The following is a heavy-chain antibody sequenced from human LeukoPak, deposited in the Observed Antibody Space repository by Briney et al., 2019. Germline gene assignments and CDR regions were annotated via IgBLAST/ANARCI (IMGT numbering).Heavy chain of an antibody. CDR1: GGSISSYY. Sequence: SETLSLTCTVSGGSISSYYWSWIRQPAGKGLEWIGRIYTSGSTNYNPSLKSRVTMSVDTSKNQFSLKLSSVTAADTAVYYCACEEIAGGPYYYYMDVWGKGTTVTVSS. J-gene: IGHJ6*03. CDR2: IYTSGST. V-gene: IGHV4-4*07. D-gene: IGHD3-10*01. CDR3: ACEEIAGGPYYYYMDV.